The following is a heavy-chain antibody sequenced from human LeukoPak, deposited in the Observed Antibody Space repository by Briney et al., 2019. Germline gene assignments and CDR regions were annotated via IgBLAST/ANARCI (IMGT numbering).Heavy chain of an antibody. CDR2: ISGSGGST. D-gene: IGHD3-3*01. CDR1: GFTFSSYA. J-gene: IGHJ5*02. Sequence: GGSLRLSCAASGFTFSSYAMSWVRQALGKGLEWVSAISGSGGSTYYADSVKGRFTISRDNSKNTLYLQMNSLRAEDTAVYYCAKTYYDFWSGYPNWFDPWGQGTLVTVSS. V-gene: IGHV3-23*01. CDR3: AKTYYDFWSGYPNWFDP.